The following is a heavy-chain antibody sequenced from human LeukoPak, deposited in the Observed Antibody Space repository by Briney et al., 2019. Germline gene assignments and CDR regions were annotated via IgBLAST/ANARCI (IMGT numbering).Heavy chain of an antibody. J-gene: IGHJ5*02. D-gene: IGHD2-2*01. V-gene: IGHV4-59*08. CDR1: GGSISSYY. CDR3: ARHGSPVGPGSLPDP. Sequence: SETLSLTCTVSGGSISSYYWSWIRQPPGKGLEWIGYIYYTGNTNYNPSLKSRISISVDTSKNQFSLKLSSVTAADTAVYYCARHGSPVGPGSLPDPWGQGTLVTVSS. CDR2: IYYTGNT.